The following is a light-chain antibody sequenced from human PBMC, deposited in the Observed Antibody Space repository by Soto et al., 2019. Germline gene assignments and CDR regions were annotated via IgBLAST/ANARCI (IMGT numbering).Light chain of an antibody. Sequence: SALTQPASVSGSPGQSITISCTGTSSDVGGYNYVSWFQQHPGTAPKFLIYDVSKRPSGVSNRFSGSKSGNTASLTISGLQAEDEADYYCSSYASSSSVVFGGGTKLTVL. CDR1: SSDVGGYNY. CDR2: DVS. V-gene: IGLV2-14*01. J-gene: IGLJ2*01. CDR3: SSYASSSSVV.